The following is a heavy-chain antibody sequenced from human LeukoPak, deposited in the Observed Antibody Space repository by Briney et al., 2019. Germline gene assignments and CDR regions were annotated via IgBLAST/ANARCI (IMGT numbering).Heavy chain of an antibody. CDR1: GFTFSSYG. V-gene: IGHV3-30*18. CDR2: ISYDGSNK. J-gene: IGHJ4*02. CDR3: AKDLWSSSWYWWEPHGVFDY. Sequence: GGSLRLSCAASGFTFSSYGMHWVRQAPGKGLEWVAVISYDGSNKYYADSVKGRFTISRDNSKNTLYLQMNSLRAEDTAVYYCAKDLWSSSWYWWEPHGVFDYWGQGTLVTVSS. D-gene: IGHD6-13*01.